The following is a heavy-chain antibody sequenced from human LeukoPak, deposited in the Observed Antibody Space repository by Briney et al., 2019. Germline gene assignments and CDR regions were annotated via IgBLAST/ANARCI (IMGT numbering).Heavy chain of an antibody. CDR2: IFYTGAS. CDR3: ARGPVRARYYFDF. CDR1: GDSISSTLYY. D-gene: IGHD1-1*01. Sequence: SETLSLTCSVSGDSISSTLYYWGWIRQPPGKGLEWIGSIFYTGASSYSPSLKSRVTIFVDTSKSHFSLNLRSVSAADTAVYYCARGPVRARYYFDFWGQGTLVTVSS. J-gene: IGHJ4*02. V-gene: IGHV4-39*02.